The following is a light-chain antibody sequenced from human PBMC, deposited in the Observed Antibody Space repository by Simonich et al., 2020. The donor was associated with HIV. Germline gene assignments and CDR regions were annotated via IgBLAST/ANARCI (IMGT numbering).Light chain of an antibody. CDR3: QQSYSNPFT. Sequence: DIQMTQSPSSLSASVGDRVTITCRASQSISSYLNWDQQKPGKAPKLLIYAASSLQSGVPSRFSGSGAGTDFTLTISSLQPEDFATYYCQQSYSNPFTFGPGTKVDIK. J-gene: IGKJ3*01. CDR2: AAS. CDR1: QSISSY. V-gene: IGKV1-39*01.